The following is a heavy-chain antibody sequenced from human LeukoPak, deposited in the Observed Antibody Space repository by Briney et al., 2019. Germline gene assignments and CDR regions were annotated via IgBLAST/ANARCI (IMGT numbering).Heavy chain of an antibody. V-gene: IGHV3-30-3*01. D-gene: IGHD3-22*01. Sequence: PRGSLRLSCAASGFTVSSNYMSWVRQAPGKGLDWVAVISYDGSNKYYADSVKGRFTISRDNSKNTLYLQMNSLRAEDTAVYYCARGSGVSSGYIDYWGQGTLVTVSS. CDR3: ARGSGVSSGYIDY. CDR2: ISYDGSNK. J-gene: IGHJ4*02. CDR1: GFTVSSNY.